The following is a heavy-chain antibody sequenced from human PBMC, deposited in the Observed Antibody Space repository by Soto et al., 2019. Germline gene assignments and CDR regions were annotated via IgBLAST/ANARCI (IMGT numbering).Heavy chain of an antibody. CDR2: TSYDGSYK. D-gene: IGHD1-20*01. J-gene: IGHJ4*02. V-gene: IGHV3-30*18. CDR1: GFTFSSYG. Sequence: PGGSLRLSCAASGFTFSSYGMHWVRQAPGKGLEWVAVTSYDGSYKYYAESVKGRFTISRDNSKNTLYLQMNNLRTEDTAVYYCAKYLTPAISGPSHWGQGTLVTVSS. CDR3: AKYLTPAISGPSH.